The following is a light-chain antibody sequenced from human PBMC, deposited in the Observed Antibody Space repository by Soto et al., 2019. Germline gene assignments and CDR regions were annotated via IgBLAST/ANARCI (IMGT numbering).Light chain of an antibody. CDR3: QQYHSLIT. V-gene: IGKV1-33*01. Sequence: IQMTQSPSSLSAPVGDRVTITCQASQDISNYLNWYQQKPGKAPKLLISDASRLETGVPSRFSGRGSGTDFTFTISSLQPEDIATYYCQQYHSLITFGRGTRLEIK. CDR1: QDISNY. CDR2: DAS. J-gene: IGKJ5*01.